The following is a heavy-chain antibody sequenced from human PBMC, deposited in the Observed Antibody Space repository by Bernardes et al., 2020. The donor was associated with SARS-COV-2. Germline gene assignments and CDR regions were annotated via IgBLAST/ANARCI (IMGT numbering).Heavy chain of an antibody. V-gene: IGHV3-23*01. CDR3: AKDRVVVPAAPLGYYGMDV. CDR2: ISGSGGST. Sequence: GSLRLSCAASGFTFSSYAMSWVRQAPGKGLEWVSAISGSGGSTYYADSVKGRFTISRDNSKNTLYLQMNSLRAEETAVYYCAKDRVVVPAAPLGYYGMDVWGQGTTVTVSS. J-gene: IGHJ6*02. D-gene: IGHD2-2*01. CDR1: GFTFSSYA.